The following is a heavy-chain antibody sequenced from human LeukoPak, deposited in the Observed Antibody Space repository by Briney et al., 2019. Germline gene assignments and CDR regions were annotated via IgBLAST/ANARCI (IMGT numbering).Heavy chain of an antibody. Sequence: GGSLRLSCAASGFSFSSYAMSWVRQAPGKGLEWVSSMSGSGGSTYYADSVEGRLTISRDNSKNTLYLQMSSLRVEDTAVYYCTRDTPGIAASVSGGWGQGTLVTVSS. CDR1: GFSFSSYA. CDR2: MSGSGGST. V-gene: IGHV3-23*01. CDR3: TRDTPGIAASVSGG. J-gene: IGHJ4*02. D-gene: IGHD6-13*01.